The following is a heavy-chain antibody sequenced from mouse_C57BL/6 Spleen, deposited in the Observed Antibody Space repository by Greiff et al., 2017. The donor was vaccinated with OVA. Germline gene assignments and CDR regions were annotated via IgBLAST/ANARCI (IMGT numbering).Heavy chain of an antibody. CDR3: ARHPLGYYYFDY. CDR2: ISGGGGNT. J-gene: IGHJ2*01. V-gene: IGHV5-9*01. CDR1: GFTFSSYT. D-gene: IGHD2-3*01. Sequence: EVKLVESGGGLVKPGGSLKLSCAASGFTFSSYTMSWVRQTPEKRLEWVATISGGGGNTYYPDSVKGRFTISRDNAKNTLYLQMSSLRSEDTALYYCARHPLGYYYFDYWGQGTTLTVSS.